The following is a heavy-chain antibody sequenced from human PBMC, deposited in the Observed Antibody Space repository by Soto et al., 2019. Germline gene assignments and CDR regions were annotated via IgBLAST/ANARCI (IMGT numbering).Heavy chain of an antibody. Sequence: QVQLVQSGAEVKKPGSSVKVSCKASGGTFSSYAISWVRQAPGQGLEWMGGIIPIFGTANYAQKFQGRVTITADESTSTAYMELSSLRYEDTAVYYCARGYWSGGSCYLGDYYYYGMDVWGQGTTVTVSS. D-gene: IGHD2-15*01. CDR3: ARGYWSGGSCYLGDYYYYGMDV. CDR2: IIPIFGTA. J-gene: IGHJ6*02. V-gene: IGHV1-69*12. CDR1: GGTFSSYA.